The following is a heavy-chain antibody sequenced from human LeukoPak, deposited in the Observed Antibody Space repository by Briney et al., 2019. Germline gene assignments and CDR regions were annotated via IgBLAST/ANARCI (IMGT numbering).Heavy chain of an antibody. Sequence: SETLSLTCTVSGDSISTSNSYWGWIRQPPGKGLEWIGSIYYSGNTYYNASLKSRVTISVDTSKNQFSLKLSSVTAADTAVYYCARLGYSSTWYEHAFDIWGQGTMVIVSS. J-gene: IGHJ3*02. V-gene: IGHV4-39*01. D-gene: IGHD6-13*01. CDR2: IYYSGNT. CDR1: GDSISTSNSY. CDR3: ARLGYSSTWYEHAFDI.